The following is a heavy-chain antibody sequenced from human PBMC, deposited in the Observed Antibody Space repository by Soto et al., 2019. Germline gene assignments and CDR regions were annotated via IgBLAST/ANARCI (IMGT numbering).Heavy chain of an antibody. V-gene: IGHV1-24*01. D-gene: IGHD2-2*01. CDR1: GYTLTESS. Sequence: ASVKVSCKVSGYTLTESSMHWVRQAPGKGLEWMGGFDPEDGETIYAQKFQGRVTMTEDSSTDTAYMELSSLRSEVTAVYYRATEATCGSAAAIKTFDYWCQGTLVTASS. J-gene: IGHJ4*02. CDR3: ATEATCGSAAAIKTFDY. CDR2: FDPEDGET.